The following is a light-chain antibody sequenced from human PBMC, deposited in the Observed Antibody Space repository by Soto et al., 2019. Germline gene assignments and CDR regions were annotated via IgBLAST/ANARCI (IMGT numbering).Light chain of an antibody. J-gene: IGKJ1*01. CDR3: QQSYNTLWT. CDR1: QTISRY. V-gene: IGKV1-39*01. Sequence: DIQMTQSPSSLSASVGDRVTITCRASQTISRYANWYQQKPGKAPKLLISGAFDLQTGVPSRFSGSGSGTDFPLTINGLQPDDFATYYCQQSYNTLWTFGQGTKVEIK. CDR2: GAF.